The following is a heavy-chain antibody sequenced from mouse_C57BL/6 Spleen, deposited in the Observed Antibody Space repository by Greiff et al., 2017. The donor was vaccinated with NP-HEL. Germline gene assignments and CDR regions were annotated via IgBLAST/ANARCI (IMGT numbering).Heavy chain of an antibody. V-gene: IGHV1-59*01. J-gene: IGHJ4*01. CDR2: IDPSDSYT. Sequence: QVQLQQPGAELVRPGTSVKLSCKASGYTFTSYWMHWVKQRPGQGLEWIGVIDPSDSYTNYNQKFKGKATLTVDQSSSTAYMQLSSLTSEDSAVYYCARYDCYYLYYAMDYWGQGTSVTVSS. CDR3: ARYDCYYLYYAMDY. CDR1: GYTFTSYW. D-gene: IGHD2-3*01.